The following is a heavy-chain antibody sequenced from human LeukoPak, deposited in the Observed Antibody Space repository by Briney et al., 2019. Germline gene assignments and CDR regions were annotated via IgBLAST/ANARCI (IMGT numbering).Heavy chain of an antibody. Sequence: PSETLSLTCNVIGDSFTDYYWNWIRQPPGKGLEWIGYIYYNKNSNYIPSLKGRVTLSVDTSRNQFSLHLASVTAADTAMYYCARDGGLQSHFDFWGQGILVTVAS. D-gene: IGHD3-16*01. CDR3: ARDGGLQSHFDF. CDR1: GDSFTDYY. CDR2: IYYNKNS. V-gene: IGHV4-59*01. J-gene: IGHJ4*02.